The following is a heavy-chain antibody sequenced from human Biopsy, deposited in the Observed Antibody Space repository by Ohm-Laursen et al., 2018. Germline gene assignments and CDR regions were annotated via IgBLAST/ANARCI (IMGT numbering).Heavy chain of an antibody. J-gene: IGHJ4*02. D-gene: IGHD6-19*01. CDR2: INPSGSTT. CDR3: ARNTGWYGDLYYFDY. Sequence: ASVKVSCKASGYSFTSYYTHWARQAPGQGLEWMGMINPSGSTTSYPQIFQGRVTMTRDTSKSTVYMELSSLRSADTAVYFCARNTGWYGDLYYFDYWGQGTLVTVSS. V-gene: IGHV1-46*01. CDR1: GYSFTSYY.